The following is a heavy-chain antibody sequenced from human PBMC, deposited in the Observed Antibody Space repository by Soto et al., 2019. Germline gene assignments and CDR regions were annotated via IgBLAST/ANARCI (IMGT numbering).Heavy chain of an antibody. J-gene: IGHJ4*02. V-gene: IGHV3-74*03. CDR3: ARDRRNCGGDCYSKGLDY. CDR1: GFTFSNYW. Sequence: GGSLRLSFEASGFTFSNYWIHWVRQVPGQGLVWVSRINNDGSSTTYADSVKGRFTTSRDNTKNTLYLQMNSLRADDTAIYYCARDRRNCGGDCYSKGLDYWGQGTPVTVSS. D-gene: IGHD2-21*02. CDR2: INNDGSST.